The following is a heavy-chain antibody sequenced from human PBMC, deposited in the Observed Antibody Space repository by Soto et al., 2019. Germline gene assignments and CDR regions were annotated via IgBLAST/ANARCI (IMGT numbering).Heavy chain of an antibody. J-gene: IGHJ3*02. CDR1: GFTFSDYY. CDR3: AREPIVVVPAPALGAFYI. Sequence: QVQLVESGGGLVKPGGSLSLSCAASGFTFSDYYMSWIRQAPGKGLEWVSYSSSSGSTIYYADSVKGRFTISRDNAKNSLYLQMNSLRAEDTAVYYCAREPIVVVPAPALGAFYIWGQGTMVTVSS. D-gene: IGHD2-2*01. CDR2: SSSSGSTI. V-gene: IGHV3-11*01.